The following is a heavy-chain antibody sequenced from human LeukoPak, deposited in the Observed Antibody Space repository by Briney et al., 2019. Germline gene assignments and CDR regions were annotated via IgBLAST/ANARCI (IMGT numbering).Heavy chain of an antibody. Sequence: ASVKVSCKASGGTFSSYAISWVRQAPGQGLEWMGGIIAIFGTANYAQKFQCRVTITTEESTSTAYMELSSLRSEDTAVYYCARSSRIQLWFLFGYWGQGTLVTVSS. CDR1: GGTFSSYA. CDR3: ARSSRIQLWFLFGY. CDR2: IIAIFGTA. V-gene: IGHV1-69*05. J-gene: IGHJ4*02. D-gene: IGHD5-18*01.